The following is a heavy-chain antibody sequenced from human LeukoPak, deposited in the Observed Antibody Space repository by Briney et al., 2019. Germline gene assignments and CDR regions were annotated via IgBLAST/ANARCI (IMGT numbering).Heavy chain of an antibody. Sequence: ASVKVSCKASGYTLTNYNISWVRQAPGQGLEWMGWINTYKGDTLYAQKLQGRVTMTADTSTNTAYMELRSLRFDDTAVYYCARDYYYGMDVWGQGTTVTVSS. CDR2: INTYKGDT. V-gene: IGHV1-18*01. CDR1: GYTLTNYN. J-gene: IGHJ6*02. CDR3: ARDYYYGMDV.